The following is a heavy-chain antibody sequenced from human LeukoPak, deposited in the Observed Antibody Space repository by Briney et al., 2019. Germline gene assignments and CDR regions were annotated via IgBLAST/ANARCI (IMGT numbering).Heavy chain of an antibody. CDR3: ARDSVHYHYYYGMDV. CDR1: GYTFTSYG. V-gene: IGHV1-18*01. CDR2: ISAYNGNT. D-gene: IGHD3-10*01. Sequence: ASVKVSCKASGYTFTSYGISWVRQAPGQGLEWMGWISAYNGNTNYAQKLQGRVTITRDTSASTAYMELSSLRSEDTAVYYCARDSVHYHYYYGMDVWGQGTTVTVSS. J-gene: IGHJ6*02.